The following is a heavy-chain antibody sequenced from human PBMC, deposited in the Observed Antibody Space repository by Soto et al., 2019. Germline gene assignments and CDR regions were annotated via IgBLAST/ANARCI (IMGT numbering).Heavy chain of an antibody. V-gene: IGHV3-30*18. CDR2: ISYDGSNK. J-gene: IGHJ4*02. CDR1: GFTFSSYG. CDR3: AKDGGSGWYLGYYFDY. D-gene: IGHD6-19*01. Sequence: PWGSLRLSCAASGFTFSSYGMHWVRQAPGRGLEWVAVISYDGSNKYYADSVRGRFTISRDNSKNTLYLQMNSLRAEDTAVYYCAKDGGSGWYLGYYFDYWGQGTLVTVSS.